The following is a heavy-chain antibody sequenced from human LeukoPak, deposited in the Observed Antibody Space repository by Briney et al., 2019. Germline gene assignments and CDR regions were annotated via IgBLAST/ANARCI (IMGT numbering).Heavy chain of an antibody. D-gene: IGHD2-21*01. V-gene: IGHV4-59*08. J-gene: IGHJ5*02. Sequence: SETLSLTCTVSGGSVNNNYWGWIRQPPGKGLEWVGYIYSSGSTTYNPSLESRLTISIDTSKNHFSLKLSSVTAADTAVYYCAKRAVTTAGDLWFDPWGQGTLVTVSS. CDR2: IYSSGST. CDR3: AKRAVTTAGDLWFDP. CDR1: GGSVNNNY.